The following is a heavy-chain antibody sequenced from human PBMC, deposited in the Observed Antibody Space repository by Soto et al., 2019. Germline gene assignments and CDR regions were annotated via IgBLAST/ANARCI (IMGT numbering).Heavy chain of an antibody. J-gene: IGHJ6*03. Sequence: GESLKISCKGSGYSFISYWIAWVRQMPGKGLEWMGIIDPRDSNIRYSPSFQGQVTISADKSISTAYLQWSSLKASDTAIYYCARRGYDSLGYYYYMAVWGKGTTVTVSS. CDR3: ARRGYDSLGYYYYMAV. D-gene: IGHD5-12*01. CDR1: GYSFISYW. CDR2: IDPRDSNI. V-gene: IGHV5-51*01.